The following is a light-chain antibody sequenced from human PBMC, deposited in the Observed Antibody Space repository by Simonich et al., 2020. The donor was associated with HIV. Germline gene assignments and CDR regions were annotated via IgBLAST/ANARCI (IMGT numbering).Light chain of an antibody. J-gene: IGLJ3*02. CDR1: NIGSKS. CDR2: DDS. V-gene: IGLV3-21*03. CDR3: QVWDRSSDHWV. Sequence: SYVLTQPPSVSVAPGKTARITCGGNNIGSKSVHWYQQKPGQAPVLVVYDDSDRPSGIPERVSGANSGNTATLTISRVEAGDEADYYCQVWDRSSDHWVFGGGTKLTVL.